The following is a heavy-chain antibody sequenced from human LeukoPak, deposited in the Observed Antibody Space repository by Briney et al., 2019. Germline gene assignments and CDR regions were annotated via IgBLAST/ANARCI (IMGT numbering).Heavy chain of an antibody. CDR3: TRDLMDYDVSTGLHHYYMDV. V-gene: IGHV1-8*01. D-gene: IGHD3-9*01. Sequence: ASVKVSCKASGYTLTSYDINWVRQATGQGLEWMGWMNPNSGRTGYAQNFQGRITITRNTSISTAYMELSSLRSEDTAVYYCTRDLMDYDVSTGLHHYYMDVWGQGTTVTVSS. J-gene: IGHJ6*02. CDR2: MNPNSGRT. CDR1: GYTLTSYD.